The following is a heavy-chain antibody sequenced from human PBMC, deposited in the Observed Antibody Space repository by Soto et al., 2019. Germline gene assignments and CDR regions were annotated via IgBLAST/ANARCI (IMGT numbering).Heavy chain of an antibody. V-gene: IGHV3-66*01. CDR3: ARDGGPHRTNGV. CDR2: IFSGGDT. D-gene: IGHD2-8*01. CDR1: GFSVSNNF. Sequence: EVQLVESGGGLVQPGGSLTLSCTASGFSVSNNFMKWVRQAPGKGLEWVSRIFSGGDTRYADFVRGRFTISRDNSKNTVYLQMNSLRVEDAAVYYCARDGGPHRTNGVWGQGTMVTVSS. J-gene: IGHJ3*01.